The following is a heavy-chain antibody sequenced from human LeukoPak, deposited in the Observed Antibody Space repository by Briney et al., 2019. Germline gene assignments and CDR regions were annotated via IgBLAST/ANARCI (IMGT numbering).Heavy chain of an antibody. CDR3: ARLLRPLDYCDSSGYYSFDY. D-gene: IGHD3-22*01. J-gene: IGHJ4*02. CDR2: IYYSEST. V-gene: IGHV4-39*01. CDR1: GGSISSSSYY. Sequence: SETLSLTCTVSGGSISSSSYYWVWMPHPPGKGLEWIGSIYYSESTYYNPSLKSSVTISVDTSKNPFTLNLCSVTAADTAVYYCARLLRPLDYCDSSGYYSFDYWGQGTLVTVSS.